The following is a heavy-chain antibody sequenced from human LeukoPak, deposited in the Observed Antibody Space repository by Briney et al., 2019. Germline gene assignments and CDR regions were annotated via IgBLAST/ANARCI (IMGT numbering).Heavy chain of an antibody. CDR3: ARHGASMNYFDY. V-gene: IGHV4-39*01. D-gene: IGHD3-16*01. CDR2: IYYSGSN. CDR1: GGSISSSSYY. J-gene: IGHJ4*02. Sequence: KTSETLSLTCTVSGGSISSSSYYWGWIRQPPGKGLEWIGSIYYSGSNYYNPSLKSQITIYVDTSKNQFSLKLSSVTAADTAVYYCARHGASMNYFDYWGQGTLVTVSS.